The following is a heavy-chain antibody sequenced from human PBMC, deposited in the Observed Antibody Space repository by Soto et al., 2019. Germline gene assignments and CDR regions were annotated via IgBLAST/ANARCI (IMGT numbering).Heavy chain of an antibody. CDR1: GFNFSKFG. V-gene: IGHV3-33*06. CDR3: AKEVWGLYTFGRPLDN. J-gene: IGHJ4*01. CDR2: IWYDGSQK. D-gene: IGHD2-2*02. Sequence: PGGALRLTFTDSGFNFSKFGMCWVRQAPVKGLEWVAVIWYDGSQKYYTDSVQGRFTISRDNSNNTLYLQMNSLRAEDTAVYYCAKEVWGLYTFGRPLDNWGHGTLVTVYS.